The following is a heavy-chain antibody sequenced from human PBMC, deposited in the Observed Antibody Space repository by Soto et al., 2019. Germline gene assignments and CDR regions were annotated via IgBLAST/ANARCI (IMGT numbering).Heavy chain of an antibody. CDR2: IYYSGST. CDR3: ARNGLTTVTIEWFDP. CDR1: GGSISSSSYY. J-gene: IGHJ5*02. V-gene: IGHV4-39*01. D-gene: IGHD4-17*01. Sequence: SETLSLTCTVSGGSISSSSYYWGWIRQPPGKGLEWIGSIYYSGSTYYNPSLKSRVTISVDTSKNQFSLKLSSVTAADTAVYYCARNGLTTVTIEWFDPWGQGTLVTVSS.